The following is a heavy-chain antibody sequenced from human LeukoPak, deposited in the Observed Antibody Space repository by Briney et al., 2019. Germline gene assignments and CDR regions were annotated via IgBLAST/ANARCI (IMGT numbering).Heavy chain of an antibody. CDR1: VFTFSDYY. V-gene: IGHV3-11*01. J-gene: IGHJ4*02. D-gene: IGHD2-2*02. CDR3: ARVHCSSTSCYRGHFDY. CDR2: IFGSGSTI. Sequence: GGSLRLSCAASVFTFSDYYMRWIRQAPGEGLEWVSYIFGSGSTIYYADSVKGRFTISRDNAKNSLYLQMNSLRAEDTAVYYCARVHCSSTSCYRGHFDYWGQGTLVTVSS.